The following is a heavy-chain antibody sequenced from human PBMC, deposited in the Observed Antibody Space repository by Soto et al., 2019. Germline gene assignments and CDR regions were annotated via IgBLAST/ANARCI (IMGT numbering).Heavy chain of an antibody. CDR2: ISGSGGGT. Sequence: GGSLRLSCAASEFTFSTYAMSWVRQAPGKGLEWVSGISGSGGGTYYADSVKGRFTISRDNSKNTVYLQMNSLRAEDTAVYYCAKPHRDVYSTAFFYHCGQGTLVTVSS. D-gene: IGHD4-4*01. CDR1: EFTFSTYA. CDR3: AKPHRDVYSTAFFYH. J-gene: IGHJ4*02. V-gene: IGHV3-23*01.